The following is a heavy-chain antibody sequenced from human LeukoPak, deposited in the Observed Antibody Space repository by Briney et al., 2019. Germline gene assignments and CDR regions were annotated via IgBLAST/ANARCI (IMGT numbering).Heavy chain of an antibody. CDR1: GGTFSSYA. Sequence: SVKVSCKASGGTFSSYAISWVRQAPGQGLEWMGGIIPIFGTANYAQKFQGRVTITTDESTSTAYMELSSLRSEDTAVYYCATGLTYYYDSSGYRHWYFDLWGRGTLVTVSS. CDR2: IIPIFGTA. CDR3: ATGLTYYYDSSGYRHWYFDL. J-gene: IGHJ2*01. V-gene: IGHV1-69*05. D-gene: IGHD3-22*01.